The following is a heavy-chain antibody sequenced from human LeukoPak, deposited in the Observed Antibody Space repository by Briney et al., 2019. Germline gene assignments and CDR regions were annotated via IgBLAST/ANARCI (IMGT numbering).Heavy chain of an antibody. D-gene: IGHD3-22*01. J-gene: IGHJ4*02. V-gene: IGHV3-20*04. CDR2: INWNGGST. Sequence: GGSLRLSCAASGFTFDDYGMSWVRQAPGKGLEWVSCINWNGGSTGYAASAKGRFTISRDNAKNSVYLQMNSLRVEDTALYYCAKGLYFYDSSGSFDYWGQGTLVTVSS. CDR3: AKGLYFYDSSGSFDY. CDR1: GFTFDDYG.